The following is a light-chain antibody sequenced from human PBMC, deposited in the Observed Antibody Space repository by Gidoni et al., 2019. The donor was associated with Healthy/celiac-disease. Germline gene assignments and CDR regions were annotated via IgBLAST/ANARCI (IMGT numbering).Light chain of an antibody. CDR1: QSVSSN. CDR2: GAS. CDR3: QQYNSWPYT. J-gene: IGKJ2*01. Sequence: EIVMPTSPATLSVSPGERATTSCRASQSVSSNLAWYQQKPGQAPRLLIYGASTRATGIPARFSGSGSGTEFTLTISSLQSEDFAVYYCQQYNSWPYTFGQXTKLEIK. V-gene: IGKV3-15*01.